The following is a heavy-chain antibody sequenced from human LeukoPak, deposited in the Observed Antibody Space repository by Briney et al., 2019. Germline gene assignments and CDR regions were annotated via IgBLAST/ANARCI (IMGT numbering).Heavy chain of an antibody. Sequence: GGSLRLSCAASGFSSSDYWMHWVRHAPGKGLVWVSRMNSNGTTTNYADSVKGRFTISRDNAKNTLYLQMNSLRAEDTAVYYCARGRGPYGWFDPWGQGTLVTVSS. CDR1: GFSSSDYW. CDR2: MNSNGTTT. J-gene: IGHJ5*02. V-gene: IGHV3-74*01. D-gene: IGHD3-10*01. CDR3: ARGRGPYGWFDP.